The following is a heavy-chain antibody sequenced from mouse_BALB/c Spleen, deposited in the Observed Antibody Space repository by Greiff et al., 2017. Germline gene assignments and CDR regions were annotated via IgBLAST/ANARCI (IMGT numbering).Heavy chain of an antibody. CDR3: ARFYDGYFDV. CDR1: GYTFTSYW. Sequence: QVQLKQSGAELAKPGASVKMSCKASGYTFTSYWMHWVKQRPGQGLEWIGYINPSTGYTEYNQKFKDKATLTADKSSSTAYMQLSSLTSEDSAVYNCARFYDGYFDVWGAGTTVTVSS. D-gene: IGHD2-3*01. J-gene: IGHJ1*01. V-gene: IGHV1-7*01. CDR2: INPSTGYT.